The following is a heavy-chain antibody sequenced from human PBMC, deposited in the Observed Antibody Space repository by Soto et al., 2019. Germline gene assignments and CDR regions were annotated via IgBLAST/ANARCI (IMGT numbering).Heavy chain of an antibody. V-gene: IGHV1-58*01. CDR2: IVVGSGNT. CDR3: AASKKVVQLEPALEAFDI. CDR1: GFTFTSSA. J-gene: IGHJ3*02. D-gene: IGHD1-1*01. Sequence: SVKVSCKASGFTFTSSAVQWVRQARGQRLEWIGWIVVGSGNTNYAQKFQERVTITRDMSTSTAYMELSSLRSEDTAVYYCAASKKVVQLEPALEAFDIWGQGTMVTVSS.